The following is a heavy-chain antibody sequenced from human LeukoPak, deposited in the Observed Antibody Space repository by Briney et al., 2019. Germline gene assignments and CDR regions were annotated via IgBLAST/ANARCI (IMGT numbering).Heavy chain of an antibody. D-gene: IGHD3-22*01. V-gene: IGHV3-74*01. CDR1: GFTFSSYW. Sequence: GGSLRLSCAASGFTFSSYWMHWVRQAPGKGLVWVSRINSDGSSTSYADSVKGRFTISRDNAKNTLYLQMNSLRAEDTAVYYCASGGLRWYYYDSSGYPGGDYWGQGTLVTVSS. CDR3: ASGGLRWYYYDSSGYPGGDY. J-gene: IGHJ4*02. CDR2: INSDGSST.